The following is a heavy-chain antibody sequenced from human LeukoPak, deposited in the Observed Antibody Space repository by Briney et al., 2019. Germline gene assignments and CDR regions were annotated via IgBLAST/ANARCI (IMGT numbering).Heavy chain of an antibody. Sequence: QPGGSLRLSCAASGFTFSSYEMNWVRQAPGKGLEWVSYISSSGSTIYYADSVKGRFTISRDNAKNSLYLQMNSLRAEDTAVYYCARVGLGNWNDYYFDYWGQGTLVTVSS. D-gene: IGHD1-1*01. V-gene: IGHV3-48*03. J-gene: IGHJ4*02. CDR1: GFTFSSYE. CDR3: ARVGLGNWNDYYFDY. CDR2: ISSSGSTI.